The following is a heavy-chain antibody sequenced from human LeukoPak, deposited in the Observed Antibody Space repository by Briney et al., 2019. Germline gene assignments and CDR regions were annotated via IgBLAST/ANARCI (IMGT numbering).Heavy chain of an antibody. D-gene: IGHD6-19*01. CDR3: ARDLYPKNGYSSGWYYFDY. Sequence: SVKVSCKASGGTFSSYAISWVRQAPGQGLEWMGGIIPIFGTANYAQKFQGRVTITADKSTSTAYMELSSLRSEDTAVYYCARDLYPKNGYSSGWYYFDYWGQGTLVTVSS. CDR1: GGTFSSYA. V-gene: IGHV1-69*06. J-gene: IGHJ4*02. CDR2: IIPIFGTA.